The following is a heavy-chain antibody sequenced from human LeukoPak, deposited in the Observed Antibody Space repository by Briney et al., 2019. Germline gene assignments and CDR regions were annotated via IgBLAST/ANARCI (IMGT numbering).Heavy chain of an antibody. V-gene: IGHV4-59*12. CDR1: GDSINSYY. CDR2: IYYSGST. CDR3: ARVSTAMVTSHYDY. Sequence: SETLSLTCTVSGDSINSYYWSWLRQPPGKGLEWIGHIYYSGSTNYNPSLKSRVTISVDTSKNQFSLKLSSVTAADTAVYYCARVSTAMVTSHYDYWGQGTLATVSS. D-gene: IGHD5-18*01. J-gene: IGHJ4*02.